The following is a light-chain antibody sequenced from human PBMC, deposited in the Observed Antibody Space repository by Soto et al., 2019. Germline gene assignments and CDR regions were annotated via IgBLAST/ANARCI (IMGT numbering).Light chain of an antibody. V-gene: IGLV2-14*01. CDR3: SAYTNIGTLV. CDR2: EVS. J-gene: IGLJ3*02. CDR1: RDDVGGYNY. Sequence: QSVLTQPASVSGSPGQSITISCTGTRDDVGGYNYVSWYQQYPGKAPKLMIYEVSYRPSGVSNRFSGSRSGHTASLSISGPQAEDEADYHCSAYTNIGTLVFGGGTKLTVL.